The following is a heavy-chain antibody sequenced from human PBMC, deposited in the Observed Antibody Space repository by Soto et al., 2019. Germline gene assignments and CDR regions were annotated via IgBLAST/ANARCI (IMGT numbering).Heavy chain of an antibody. V-gene: IGHV3-23*01. Sequence: LRLSCAASGFTFSTYTMTWVRRAPGKGLEWVSAISGTGGTTNYADSVKGRFTISRDNSKNTLYLQMNSLRAEDTAVYYCAKCGTKHYFAPWGQGTLVTVSS. CDR2: ISGTGGTT. CDR3: AKCGTKHYFAP. J-gene: IGHJ5*02. CDR1: GFTFSTYT. D-gene: IGHD2-2*01.